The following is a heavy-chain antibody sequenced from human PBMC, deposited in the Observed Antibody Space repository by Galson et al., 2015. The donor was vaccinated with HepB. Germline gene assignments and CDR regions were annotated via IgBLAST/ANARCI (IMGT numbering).Heavy chain of an antibody. Sequence: SVKVSCKASGGTFSSYAISWVRQAPGQGLEWMGGIIPILGIANYAQKFQGRVTITADKSTSTAYMELSSLRSEDTAVYYCAREAKDSSGYDGGPLDLWGQGTLVTVSS. V-gene: IGHV1-69*10. CDR2: IIPILGIA. CDR1: GGTFSSYA. J-gene: IGHJ4*02. CDR3: AREAKDSSGYDGGPLDL. D-gene: IGHD3-22*01.